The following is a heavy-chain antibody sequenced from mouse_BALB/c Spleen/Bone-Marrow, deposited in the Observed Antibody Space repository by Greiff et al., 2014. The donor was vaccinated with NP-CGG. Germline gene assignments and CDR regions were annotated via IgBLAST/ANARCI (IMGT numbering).Heavy chain of an antibody. D-gene: IGHD2-12*01. CDR1: GYIFTDYE. V-gene: IGHV1-15*01. CDR2: IDPETGGT. Sequence: LVESGAELVRPGASVTLSCKASGYIFTDYEMHWVKQTPVHGLEWIGAIDPETGGTAYNQKFKGKATLTADKSSSTAYMELRSLTSEDSAVHYCTSYDWFAYWGQGTLVTVSA. J-gene: IGHJ3*01. CDR3: TSYDWFAY.